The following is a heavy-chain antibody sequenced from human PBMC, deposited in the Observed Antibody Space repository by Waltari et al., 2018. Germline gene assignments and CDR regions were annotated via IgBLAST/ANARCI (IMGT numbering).Heavy chain of an antibody. J-gene: IGHJ3*02. CDR1: GYTFTGYY. CDR2: SNPNSGGT. Sequence: QVQLVQSGAEVKKPGASVKVSCKASGYTFTGYYMHWVRQAPGQGLEWMGWSNPNSGGTNYAQKVQGRVTMTRDTSISTAYMELSRLRSDDTAVYYCARDSGGQWLVRGDAFDIWGQGTMVTVSS. D-gene: IGHD6-19*01. V-gene: IGHV1-2*02. CDR3: ARDSGGQWLVRGDAFDI.